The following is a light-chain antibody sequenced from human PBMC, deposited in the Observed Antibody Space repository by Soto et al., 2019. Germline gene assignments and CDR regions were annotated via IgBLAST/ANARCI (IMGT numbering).Light chain of an antibody. CDR2: GAS. V-gene: IGKV3-15*01. Sequence: EIVMTQSPATLSVSPGERAALSCRATQSVSSNFAWYQQKPGQAPRLLIYGASTRATGIPARFSGSGSGTDFTLTISSLQTEDVAIYYCQPYNNWPYTFGQGTKLEIK. J-gene: IGKJ2*01. CDR1: QSVSSN. CDR3: QPYNNWPYT.